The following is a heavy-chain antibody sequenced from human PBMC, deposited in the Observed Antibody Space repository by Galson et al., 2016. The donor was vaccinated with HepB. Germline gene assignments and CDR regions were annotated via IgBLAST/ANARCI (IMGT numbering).Heavy chain of an antibody. D-gene: IGHD3-3*01. J-gene: IGHJ4*02. CDR3: AKREVYDFWSSYYFHY. V-gene: IGHV3-23*01. CDR1: GLPFRNYA. Sequence: SLRLSCAASGLPFRNYAMSWVRQAPGKGLEWVSGISGRGDSTYYADSVKGRFTISRDNSKNTLYMQMSSLRAEDTAVYYCAKREVYDFWSSYYFHYWGQGTLVTVSS. CDR2: ISGRGDST.